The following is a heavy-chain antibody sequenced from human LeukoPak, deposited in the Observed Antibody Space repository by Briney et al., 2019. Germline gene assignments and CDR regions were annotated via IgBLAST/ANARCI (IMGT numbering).Heavy chain of an antibody. Sequence: PGGSLRLSCAASGFTFSSHWMSWVRQAPGKGLEWVANIKQDGSEKYYVDSVKGRFTISRDNAKNSLYLQMNSLRAEDTAVYYCARDFNNRDWFDPWGQGTLVTVSS. J-gene: IGHJ5*02. V-gene: IGHV3-7*01. CDR1: GFTFSSHW. D-gene: IGHD1-14*01. CDR3: ARDFNNRDWFDP. CDR2: IKQDGSEK.